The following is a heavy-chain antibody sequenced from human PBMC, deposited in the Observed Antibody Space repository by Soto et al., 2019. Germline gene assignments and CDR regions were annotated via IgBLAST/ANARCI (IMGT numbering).Heavy chain of an antibody. Sequence: GSGPTLVNPTQTLTLTCSLSGFSLNTRAVGVGWIRQPPGKALEWLALISWDDNKRYRPSLESRLSIAKDTSGNQVVLTMTNVDPLDTATYYCAHRALSGSRYYFDFWGLGNLVTVSS. CDR2: ISWDDNK. D-gene: IGHD1-26*01. J-gene: IGHJ4*02. V-gene: IGHV2-5*02. CDR1: GFSLNTRAVG. CDR3: AHRALSGSRYYFDF.